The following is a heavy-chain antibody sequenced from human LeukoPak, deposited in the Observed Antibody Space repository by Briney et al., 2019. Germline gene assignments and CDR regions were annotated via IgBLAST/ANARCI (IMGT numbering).Heavy chain of an antibody. V-gene: IGHV4-38-2*02. Sequence: SETLSLTCTVSGYSISNNYYWGWIRQPPGKGLEWIGSIYHCESTYYNPSLKSRVNISVDKPKNQFSLKLSSVTAADTAVYYCARTGYWSYFDYWGQGTMVTVSS. J-gene: IGHJ4*02. CDR2: IYHCEST. D-gene: IGHD2-8*02. CDR3: ARTGYWSYFDY. CDR1: GYSISNNYY.